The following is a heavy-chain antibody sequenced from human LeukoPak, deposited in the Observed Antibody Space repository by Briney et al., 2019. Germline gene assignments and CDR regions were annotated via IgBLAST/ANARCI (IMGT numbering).Heavy chain of an antibody. CDR1: GFTFRSYS. D-gene: IGHD3-10*01. V-gene: IGHV3-48*01. CDR2: ISSSSSTI. CDR3: AKDIGSYYDY. Sequence: GGSLRLSCAASGFTFRSYSMNWVRQAPGKGLEWVSYISSSSSTIYYADSVKGRFTISRDNSKNTLYLEMNSLRAEDTAVYYCAKDIGSYYDYWGQGILVTVSS. J-gene: IGHJ4*02.